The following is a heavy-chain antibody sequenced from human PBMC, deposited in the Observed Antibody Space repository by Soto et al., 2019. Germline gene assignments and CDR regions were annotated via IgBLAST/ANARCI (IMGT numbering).Heavy chain of an antibody. CDR2: ITSKSTTI. D-gene: IGHD3-16*01. Sequence: GSLRLSCAASGFTFTSYSMNWVRQAPGQGLEWVSYITSKSTTIKYADSVKGRFTVSRDNAKNSLYLQLNSLRDEDTAVYYCAREMGACSDSSCYPGPYDSWGQGTLVTVSS. CDR3: AREMGACSDSSCYPGPYDS. CDR1: GFTFTSYS. V-gene: IGHV3-48*02. J-gene: IGHJ5*02.